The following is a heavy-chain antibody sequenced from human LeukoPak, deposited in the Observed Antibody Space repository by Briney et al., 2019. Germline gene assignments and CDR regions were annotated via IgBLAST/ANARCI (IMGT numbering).Heavy chain of an antibody. D-gene: IGHD1-26*01. Sequence: GGSLRLSCAASGFTFSSYAMHWVRQAPGKGLEWVAVISYDGSNKYYADSVKGRFTISRDNAKNSLYLQLNSLRAEDTAVYYCARSLVVGANPYHWGQGTLVTVSS. CDR1: GFTFSSYA. J-gene: IGHJ5*02. V-gene: IGHV3-30*04. CDR3: ARSLVVGANPYH. CDR2: ISYDGSNK.